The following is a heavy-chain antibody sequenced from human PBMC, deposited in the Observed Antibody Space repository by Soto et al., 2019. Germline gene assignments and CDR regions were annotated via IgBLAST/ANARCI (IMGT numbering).Heavy chain of an antibody. V-gene: IGHV1-18*01. J-gene: IGHJ6*02. CDR3: ARGYSSGWYGYYYYGMDV. Sequence: ASVKVSCKASGYTFTSYGISWVRQAPGQGLEWMGWISAYNGNTNYAQKLQGRVTMTTDTSTSTAYMELRSLRSDGTAVYYCARGYSSGWYGYYYYGMDVWGQGTTVTVSS. D-gene: IGHD6-19*01. CDR1: GYTFTSYG. CDR2: ISAYNGNT.